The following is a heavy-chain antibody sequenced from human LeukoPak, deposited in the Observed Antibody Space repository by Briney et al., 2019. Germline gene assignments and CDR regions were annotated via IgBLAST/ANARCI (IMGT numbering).Heavy chain of an antibody. D-gene: IGHD1-26*01. CDR1: GFTFSSYD. CDR2: VSGSGGST. V-gene: IGHV3-23*01. Sequence: GGSLRLSCAASGFTFSSYDMSWVRQAPGKGLEWVSAVSGSGGSTYYADSVKGRFTISRDNSKSTLFLQMNSLRAEDTAVYYCAKDSHSGTYFDSWGRGTLVTVSS. J-gene: IGHJ4*02. CDR3: AKDSHSGTYFDS.